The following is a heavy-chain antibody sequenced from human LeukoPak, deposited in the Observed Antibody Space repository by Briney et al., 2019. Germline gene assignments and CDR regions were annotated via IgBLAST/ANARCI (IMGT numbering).Heavy chain of an antibody. CDR2: ISSSGSTI. CDR3: ARDRNYYGSGSYYSGLVY. CDR1: GFTFSDYY. D-gene: IGHD3-10*01. J-gene: IGHJ4*02. Sequence: PGGSLRLSRAASGFTFSDYYMSWIRQAPGKGLEWVSYISSSGSTIYYADSVKGRFTISRDNAKNSLYLQMNSLRAEDTAVYYCARDRNYYGSGSYYSGLVYWGQGTLVTVSS. V-gene: IGHV3-11*04.